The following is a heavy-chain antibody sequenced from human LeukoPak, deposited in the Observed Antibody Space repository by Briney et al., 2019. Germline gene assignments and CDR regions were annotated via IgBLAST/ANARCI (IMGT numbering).Heavy chain of an antibody. D-gene: IGHD3-10*01. CDR3: ARSLYYYGSDSFDI. CDR1: GGSISTYY. J-gene: IGHJ3*02. CDR2: IYHSGST. Sequence: PSETLSLTCTVSGGSISTYYWSWIRQPPGKGLEWIGNIYHSGSTNYNPSLKSRVTISVDTSKSQFSLKLSSVTAADTVVYYCARSLYYYGSDSFDIWGQGTMVTVSS. V-gene: IGHV4-59*01.